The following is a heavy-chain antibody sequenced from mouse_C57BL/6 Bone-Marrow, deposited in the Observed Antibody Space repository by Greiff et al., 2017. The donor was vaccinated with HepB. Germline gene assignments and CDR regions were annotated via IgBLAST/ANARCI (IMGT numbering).Heavy chain of an antibody. Sequence: EVNVVESGPGLAKPSQTLSLTCSVTGYSITSDYWNWIRKFPGNKLEYMGYISYSGSTYYNPSLKSRISITRDTSKNQYYLQLNSVTTEDTATYYCARYITTVVAHWYFDVWGTGTTVTVSS. CDR1: GYSITSDY. CDR2: ISYSGST. CDR3: ARYITTVVAHWYFDV. J-gene: IGHJ1*03. V-gene: IGHV3-8*01. D-gene: IGHD1-1*01.